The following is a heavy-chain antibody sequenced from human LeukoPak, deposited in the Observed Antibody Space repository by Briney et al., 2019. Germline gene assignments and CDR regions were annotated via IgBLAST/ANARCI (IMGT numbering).Heavy chain of an antibody. CDR1: GGSISIYY. CDR2: IYYSGST. V-gene: IGHV4-59*01. J-gene: IGHJ5*02. Sequence: PSETLSLTCTVSGGSISIYYWSWIRQPPGKGLEWIGYIYYSGSTNYNPSLKSRVTISVDTSKNQFSLKLSSVTAADTAVYYCARGPENWFDPWGQGTLVTVSS. CDR3: ARGPENWFDP.